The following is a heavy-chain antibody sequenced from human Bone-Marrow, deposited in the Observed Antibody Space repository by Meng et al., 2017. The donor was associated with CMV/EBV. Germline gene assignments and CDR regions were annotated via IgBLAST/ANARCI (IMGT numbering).Heavy chain of an antibody. CDR3: TTALMDDY. J-gene: IGHJ4*02. V-gene: IGHV3-15*01. D-gene: IGHD5-24*01. Sequence: LSCAAAGFTCSNAWMSWVRQAPGKGLEWAGRIKSKTDGGTTDYAAPVKGRFTISRDDSKNTLYLQMNSLKTEDTAVYYCTTALMDDYWGQGTLVTVSS. CDR2: IKSKTDGGTT. CDR1: GFTCSNAW.